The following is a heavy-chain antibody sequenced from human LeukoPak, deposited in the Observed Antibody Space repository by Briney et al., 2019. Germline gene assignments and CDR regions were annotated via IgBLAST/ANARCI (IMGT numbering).Heavy chain of an antibody. CDR3: AKVRSHSSSSEPFDY. J-gene: IGHJ4*02. Sequence: GGSLRLSCAASGFTVSSNYMSWVRQAPGKGLEWVSVIYSGGSTYYADSVKGRFTISRDSSKNTLYLQMNSLRAEDTAVYYCAKVRSHSSSSEPFDYWGQGTLVTVSS. D-gene: IGHD6-6*01. CDR1: GFTVSSNY. CDR2: IYSGGST. V-gene: IGHV3-53*01.